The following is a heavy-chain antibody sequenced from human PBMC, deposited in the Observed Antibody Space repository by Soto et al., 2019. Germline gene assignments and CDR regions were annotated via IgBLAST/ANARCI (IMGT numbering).Heavy chain of an antibody. CDR3: AKKVLSVPAAPSDRFDP. J-gene: IGHJ5*02. CDR2: ISGSGEST. D-gene: IGHD2-2*01. V-gene: IGHV3-23*01. Sequence: EVQLLESGGGLVQPGGSLRLSCAASGFTFSSYAMSWVRQAPGKGLEWVSGISGSGESTYYADSVKGRFTISRDNYKNVVYLQMNSLRAEDTAVYQCAKKVLSVPAAPSDRFDPWGQGTLVTVSS. CDR1: GFTFSSYA.